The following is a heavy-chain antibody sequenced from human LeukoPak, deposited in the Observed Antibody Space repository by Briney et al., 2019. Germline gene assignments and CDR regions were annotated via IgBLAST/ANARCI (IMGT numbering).Heavy chain of an antibody. CDR1: GYTFTSYG. Sequence: ASVKVSCKASGYTFTSYGMSWVRQAPGKGLEWVSAISGSGGSTYYADSVKGRFTISRDNSKNTLYLQMNSLRAEDTAVYYCAKTRAHFDYWGQGTLVTVSS. V-gene: IGHV3-23*01. CDR2: ISGSGGST. CDR3: AKTRAHFDY. J-gene: IGHJ4*02.